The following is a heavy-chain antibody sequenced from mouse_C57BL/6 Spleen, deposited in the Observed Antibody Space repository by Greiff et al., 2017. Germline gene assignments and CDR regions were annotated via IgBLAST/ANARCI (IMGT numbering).Heavy chain of an antibody. CDR2: INPSSGYT. CDR3: ARNGVARYFDV. V-gene: IGHV1-7*01. Sequence: QVHVKQSGAELAKPGASVKLSCKASGYTFTSYWMHWVKQRPGQGLEWIGYINPSSGYTKYNQKFKDKATLTADKSSSTAYMQLSSLTYEDSAVYYCARNGVARYFDVWGTGTTVTVSS. J-gene: IGHJ1*03. D-gene: IGHD1-1*01. CDR1: GYTFTSYW.